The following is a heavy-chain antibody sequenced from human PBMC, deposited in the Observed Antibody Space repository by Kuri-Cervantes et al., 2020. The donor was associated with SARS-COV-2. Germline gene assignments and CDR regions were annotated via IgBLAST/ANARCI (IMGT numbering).Heavy chain of an antibody. V-gene: IGHV3-33*08. CDR1: GFTFSSYG. CDR2: IWYDGSNK. D-gene: IGHD3-10*01. J-gene: IGHJ3*02. Sequence: GGSLRLSCAASGFTFSSYGMHWVRQAPGKGLEWVAVIWYDGSNKYYADSVKGRFTISRDNAKNSLYLQMNSLRDEDTAVYYCARGSGILLWFREAPHAFDIWGQGTMVTVSS. CDR3: ARGSGILLWFREAPHAFDI.